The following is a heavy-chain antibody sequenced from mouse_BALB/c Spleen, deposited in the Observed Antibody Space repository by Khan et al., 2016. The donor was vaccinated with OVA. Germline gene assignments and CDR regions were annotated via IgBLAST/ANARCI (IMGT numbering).Heavy chain of an antibody. J-gene: IGHJ2*01. D-gene: IGHD1-2*01. CDR1: GYTITSGYI. CDR3: ARTARIKY. CDR2: ISNSGST. Sequence: EVELVESGPGLVKPSQSLSLSCTATGYTITSGYIRYWIRQSPGNKLEFMDFISNSGSTNYNPSFKSRITITRDTSKNTSFLQLNSVTTEDAATYYCARTARIKYWGQGTTLTVSS. V-gene: IGHV3-1*02.